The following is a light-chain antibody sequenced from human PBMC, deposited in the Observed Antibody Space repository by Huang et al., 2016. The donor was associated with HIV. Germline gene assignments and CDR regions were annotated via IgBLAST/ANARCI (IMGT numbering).Light chain of an antibody. CDR2: GAS. CDR3: QQYNKWPPA. CDR1: HSIGGT. Sequence: EIVMTQSTATLSVSPGEGATLSCRASHSIGGTLAWYQQKTGQAPRLLIYGASTRATGIPARFNGSGAGTGFTLTISSLQSEDFADYYCQQYNKWPPAFGQGTKVEIK. V-gene: IGKV3-15*01. J-gene: IGKJ1*01.